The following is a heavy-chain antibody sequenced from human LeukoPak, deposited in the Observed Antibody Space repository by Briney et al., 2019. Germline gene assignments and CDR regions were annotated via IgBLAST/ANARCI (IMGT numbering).Heavy chain of an antibody. D-gene: IGHD3-10*01. CDR3: VRGDYYDSGTSFIDAFDI. J-gene: IGHJ3*02. Sequence: GGSLRLSCSASGFTISRYWMSWVRQAPGKGLEWVTNIKQDGSQKFYVASVKGRFTISRDNAKNSLYLQMNSLRVEDTAVYYCVRGDYYDSGTSFIDAFDIWGQGTMVTVSS. V-gene: IGHV3-7*01. CDR2: IKQDGSQK. CDR1: GFTISRYW.